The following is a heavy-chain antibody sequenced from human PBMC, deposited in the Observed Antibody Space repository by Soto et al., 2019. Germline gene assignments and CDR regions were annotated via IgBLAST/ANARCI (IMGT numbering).Heavy chain of an antibody. CDR1: GFTFSDYY. V-gene: IGHV3-11*06. CDR3: ARGSSSGWYSSGSYFDY. J-gene: IGHJ4*02. Sequence: PGGSLRLSCAASGFTFSDYYMSWIRQAPGKGLEWVSYISSSSSYTNYADSVKGRFTISRDNAKNSLYLQMNSLRAEDTAVYYCARGSSSGWYSSGSYFDYWGQGTLVTVSS. D-gene: IGHD6-19*01. CDR2: ISSSSSYT.